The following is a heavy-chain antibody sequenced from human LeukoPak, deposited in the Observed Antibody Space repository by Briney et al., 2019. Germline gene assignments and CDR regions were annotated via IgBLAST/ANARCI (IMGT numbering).Heavy chain of an antibody. CDR3: ARSAR. V-gene: IGHV3-7*01. J-gene: IGHJ4*02. CDR2: INQDGSAQ. Sequence: GGSLGLSCAASGFTSGTSWMSWVRQAPGKGLEWVANINQDGSAQYYVDSVKGRFTISRDNAKSSLYLQMNSLRAEGTAVYYCARSARWGQGTLVTVSS. CDR1: GFTSGTSW.